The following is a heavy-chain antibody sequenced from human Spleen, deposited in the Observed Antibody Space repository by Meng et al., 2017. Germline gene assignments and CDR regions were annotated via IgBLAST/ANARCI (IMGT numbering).Heavy chain of an antibody. V-gene: IGHV1-2*02. CDR3: ARGYTYYYGSGSYFSPYYYYYGMDV. D-gene: IGHD3-10*01. CDR1: GYTFTGYD. Sequence: ASVKVSCKASGYTFTGYDMHWVRQAPGQGLEWMGWINPNSGGTNYAQKFQGRVTMTRDTSISTVYMELSSLRSEDTAVYYCARGYTYYYGSGSYFSPYYYYYGMDVWGQGTTVTVSS. J-gene: IGHJ6*02. CDR2: INPNSGGT.